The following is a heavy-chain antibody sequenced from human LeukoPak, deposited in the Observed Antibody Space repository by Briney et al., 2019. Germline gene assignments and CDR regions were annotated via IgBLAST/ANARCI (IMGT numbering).Heavy chain of an antibody. D-gene: IGHD2-2*01. CDR1: GGSVSSGSYY. J-gene: IGHJ4*02. V-gene: IGHV4-61*01. Sequence: AETLSLTCTVSGGSVSSGSYYWSWIRQPPGKRLEWIGNIYYSGGTNYNPSLKSRVTISVDTSKNQFSLKLSSVTAADTAVYYCARDRGPTAMWTFDYWGQGTLVTVSS. CDR2: IYYSGGT. CDR3: ARDRGPTAMWTFDY.